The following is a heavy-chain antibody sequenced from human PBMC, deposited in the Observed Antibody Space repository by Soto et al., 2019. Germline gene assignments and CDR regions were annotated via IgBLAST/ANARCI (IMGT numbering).Heavy chain of an antibody. CDR1: GYTFTSYA. V-gene: IGHV1-3*01. CDR2: INAGTGST. Sequence: QVQLVQSGAEVKKPGASVKVSCKASGYTFTSYAIHWVRQAPGQRLEWMGWINAGTGSTKFLEKFQGRVTITRDTSANTAYMELSSLTSEDTAVYYCARDKYGNFDYWGQGTLVTVSS. J-gene: IGHJ4*02. D-gene: IGHD4-17*01. CDR3: ARDKYGNFDY.